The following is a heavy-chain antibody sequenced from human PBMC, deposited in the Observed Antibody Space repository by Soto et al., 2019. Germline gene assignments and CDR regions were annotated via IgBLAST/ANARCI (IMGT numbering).Heavy chain of an antibody. V-gene: IGHV1-69*01. J-gene: IGHJ6*02. D-gene: IGHD6-25*01. CDR2: IIPIFGTA. CDR3: ARSRLDYYDYGMDV. CDR1: GGTFSSYA. Sequence: QVQLVQSGAEVKKPGSSVKVSCKASGGTFSSYAISWVRQAPGQGLEWMGGIIPIFGTANYAQKLQGRVTITADESTSTAYMELSSLRSEDTAVYYCARSRLDYYDYGMDVWGQGTTVTVSS.